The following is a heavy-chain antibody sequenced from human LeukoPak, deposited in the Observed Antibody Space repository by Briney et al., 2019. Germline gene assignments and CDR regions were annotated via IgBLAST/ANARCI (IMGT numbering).Heavy chain of an antibody. CDR1: VFTVRNNY. V-gene: IGHV3-66*01. D-gene: IGHD2-21*01. CDR3: ARDLAYFGAGKQNY. CDR2: IYSIGTT. J-gene: IGHJ4*02. Sequence: GGSLRLSCAASVFTVRNNYMSWVRQAPGRGLEWVSVIYSIGTTYYADSVKGRFTISRDNSKNTLYLQMNSLRAEDTAVYYCARDLAYFGAGKQNYWGQGTLVTVSS.